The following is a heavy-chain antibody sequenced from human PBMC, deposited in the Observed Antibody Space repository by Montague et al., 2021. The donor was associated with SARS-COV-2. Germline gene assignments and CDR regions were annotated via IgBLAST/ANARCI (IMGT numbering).Heavy chain of an antibody. CDR1: GGSTSNYY. CDR2: TFYTGST. V-gene: IGHV4-59*01. CDR3: ARAQNICFIANCVNYFDL. Sequence: SETLSLTCSVSGGSTSNYYWTWIRQSPGKGLQWIGYTFYTGSTKFNPSLKSRVSVSLDTSKNHFSLRLSAVTAADTARYYCARAQNICFIANCVNYFDLWGLGALVTVSS. D-gene: IGHD2-15*01. J-gene: IGHJ4*02.